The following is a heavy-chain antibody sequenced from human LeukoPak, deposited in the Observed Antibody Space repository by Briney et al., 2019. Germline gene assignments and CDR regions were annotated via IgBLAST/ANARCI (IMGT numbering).Heavy chain of an antibody. CDR2: IYAGGLT. D-gene: IGHD5-18*01. Sequence: PGGSLRLSCAASGFTFSDYYMTWVRQAPGKGLEWVSLIYAGGLTYYADSVKGRFTISRDNSKNTLYLQMNSLRAEDTAVYYCARDPGRNGYTFDYWGRGTLVTVSS. CDR3: ARDPGRNGYTFDY. J-gene: IGHJ4*02. V-gene: IGHV3-66*01. CDR1: GFTFSDYY.